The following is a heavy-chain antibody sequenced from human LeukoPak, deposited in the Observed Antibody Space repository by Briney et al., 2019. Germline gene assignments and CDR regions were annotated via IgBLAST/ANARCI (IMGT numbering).Heavy chain of an antibody. CDR2: ISSSGTTI. D-gene: IGHD1-1*01. V-gene: IGHV3-11*04. CDR3: ARELQLERLAFGKEGSAFDY. J-gene: IGHJ4*02. Sequence: GGSLRLSCAASGFTFSDYYMSWIRQAPGKGLEWLSYISSSGTTIYYADSVKGRFTISRDNAKNSLYLQMNRLRADDTAVYYCARELQLERLAFGKEGSAFDYWGQGTLVTVSS. CDR1: GFTFSDYY.